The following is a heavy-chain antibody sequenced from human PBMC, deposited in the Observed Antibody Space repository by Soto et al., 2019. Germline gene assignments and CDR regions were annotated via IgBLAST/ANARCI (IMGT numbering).Heavy chain of an antibody. D-gene: IGHD3-22*01. CDR3: ARIPISYDSSGYYLNYYYGMDV. CDR2: IDWDDDK. V-gene: IGHV2-70*01. J-gene: IGHJ6*02. CDR1: GFSLSTSGMC. Sequence: SGPTLVNPTQTLTLSCSFSGFSLSTSGMCVSWIRQPPGKALEWLALIDWDDDKYYSTSLKTRLTISKDTSKNQVVLTMTNMDPADTATYYCARIPISYDSSGYYLNYYYGMDVWGQGTTVTVSS.